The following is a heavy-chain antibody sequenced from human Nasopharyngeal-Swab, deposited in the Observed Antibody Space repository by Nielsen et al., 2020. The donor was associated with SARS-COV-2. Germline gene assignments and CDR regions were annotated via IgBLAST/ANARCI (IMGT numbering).Heavy chain of an antibody. CDR1: GFPFRNYY. CDR3: ARESPYNWNPVYYYYYMDV. D-gene: IGHD1-20*01. CDR2: IKQGGSEQ. J-gene: IGHJ6*03. Sequence: GESLKISCAASGFPFRNYYMTWVRQPPGKGLEWVANIKQGGSEQFYVDSVKGRFAISRDDAKNSVYLQMNSLRAEDTALYYCARESPYNWNPVYYYYYMDVWGKGTTVTVSS. V-gene: IGHV3-7*05.